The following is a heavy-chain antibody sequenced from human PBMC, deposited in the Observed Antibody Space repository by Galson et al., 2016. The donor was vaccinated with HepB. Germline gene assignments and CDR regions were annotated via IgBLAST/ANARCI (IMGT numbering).Heavy chain of an antibody. CDR1: GFRFSYYG. CDR2: ISNDGSNT. Sequence: SLRLSCAASGFRFSYYGMHWVRQAPGKGLEWVAFISNDGSNTYYAESVKGRFTISRDKSRTTVSLQMNSLRAEDTAVYKCAKGTYFGSGSYYGMDVWAKGPRSPSP. V-gene: IGHV3-30*18. CDR3: AKGTYFGSGSYYGMDV. J-gene: IGHJ6*02. D-gene: IGHD3-10*01.